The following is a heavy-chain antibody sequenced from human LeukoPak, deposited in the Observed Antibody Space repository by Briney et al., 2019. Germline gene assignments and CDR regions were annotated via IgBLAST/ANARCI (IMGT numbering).Heavy chain of an antibody. J-gene: IGHJ6*02. CDR3: AKDYPHYYDILTGYYWYYYYYGMDV. CDR1: GFTFSSYW. V-gene: IGHV3-23*01. Sequence: GGSLRLSCAASGFTFSSYWMSWVRQAPGKGLEWVSAISGSSGSTYYADSVKGRFTISRDNSKNTLYLQMNSLRAEDTAVYYCAKDYPHYYDILTGYYWYYYYYGMDVWGQGTTVTVSS. D-gene: IGHD3-9*01. CDR2: ISGSSGST.